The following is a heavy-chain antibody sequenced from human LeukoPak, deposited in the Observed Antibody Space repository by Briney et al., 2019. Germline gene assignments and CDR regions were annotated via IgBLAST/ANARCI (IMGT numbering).Heavy chain of an antibody. J-gene: IGHJ4*02. CDR1: GFTFSSYG. D-gene: IGHD1-1*01. Sequence: GGSLRLSCAASGFTFSSYGMSWVRQAPGKGLEWVSAISSSSSYIYYADSVKGRFTISRDNAKNSLYLQMNSLRAEDTAVYYCARVEEGTPDYWGQGTLVTVSS. CDR2: ISSSSSYI. V-gene: IGHV3-21*01. CDR3: ARVEEGTPDY.